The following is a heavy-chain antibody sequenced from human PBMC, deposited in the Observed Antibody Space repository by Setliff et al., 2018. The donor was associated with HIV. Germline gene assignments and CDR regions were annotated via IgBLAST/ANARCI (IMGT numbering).Heavy chain of an antibody. CDR1: GYTFTNYA. Sequence: ASVKVSCKASGYTFTNYAIHWVRQAPGQRLEWMGWINAGNDNTGYTQKFQGRVTITRDTSATTAYMELSSLTSEDTAVYYCARDGCSGQRCYLFNWFDPWGQGTLVTVSS. CDR2: INAGNDNT. J-gene: IGHJ5*02. D-gene: IGHD2-15*01. CDR3: ARDGCSGQRCYLFNWFDP. V-gene: IGHV1-3*01.